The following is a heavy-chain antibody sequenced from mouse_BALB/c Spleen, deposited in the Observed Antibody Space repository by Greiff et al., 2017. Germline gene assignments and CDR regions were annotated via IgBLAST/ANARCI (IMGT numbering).Heavy chain of an antibody. V-gene: IGHV2-6-5*01. Sequence: VKLMESGPGLVAPSQSLSITCTVSGFSLTDYGVSWIRQPPGKGLEWLGVIWGGGSTYYNSALKSRLSISKYNSKSQVFLKMNSLQTDDTAMYYCAKHNGFYYYGSSHYYAMDYWGQGTSVTVSS. CDR1: GFSLTDYG. CDR2: IWGGGST. D-gene: IGHD1-1*01. J-gene: IGHJ4*01. CDR3: AKHNGFYYYGSSHYYAMDY.